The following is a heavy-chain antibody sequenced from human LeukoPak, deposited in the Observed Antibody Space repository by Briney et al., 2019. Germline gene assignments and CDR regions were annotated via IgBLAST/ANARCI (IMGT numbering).Heavy chain of an antibody. CDR1: GFTFRSYW. CDR3: ARVEYSGWNLEY. V-gene: IGHV3-7*01. D-gene: IGHD5-12*01. J-gene: IGHJ4*02. Sequence: EGSLRLSCAAAGFTFRSYWVSWVRQPPGRVLEWVGNINQGGSEQYYMDSVKGRFTISRHDAKNSLYVQMNSMREEDRAVYYCARVEYSGWNLEYWGQGTLVTVSS. CDR2: INQGGSEQ.